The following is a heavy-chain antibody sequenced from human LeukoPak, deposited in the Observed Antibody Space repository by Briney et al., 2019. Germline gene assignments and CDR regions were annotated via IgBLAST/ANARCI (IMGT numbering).Heavy chain of an antibody. CDR1: GFTFSSYE. J-gene: IGHJ4*02. D-gene: IGHD3-3*01. CDR2: ISSSGSTI. V-gene: IGHV3-48*03. Sequence: GGSLRLSCAASGFTFSSYEMNWVRQAPGKGLEWVSYISSSGSTIYYADSEKGRFTISRDNAKNSLYLQMNSLRAEDTAVYYCATLEVEFDYWGQGTLVTVSS. CDR3: ATLEVEFDY.